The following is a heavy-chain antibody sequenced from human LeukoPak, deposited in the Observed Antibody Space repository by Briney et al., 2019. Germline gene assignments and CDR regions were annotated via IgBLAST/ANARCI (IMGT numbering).Heavy chain of an antibody. J-gene: IGHJ4*02. D-gene: IGHD4-17*01. Sequence: PGGSLRLSCVASGFTFSTYAMHWVRQAPGKGLEWVALISYDGTDKCYADFVKGRFTISRDNSKNTLYLQIDSLTTEDTAVYYCPRVPVWGKVTTHYFDYWGQGTLVTVSS. CDR1: GFTFSTYA. V-gene: IGHV3-30*04. CDR3: PRVPVWGKVTTHYFDY. CDR2: ISYDGTDK.